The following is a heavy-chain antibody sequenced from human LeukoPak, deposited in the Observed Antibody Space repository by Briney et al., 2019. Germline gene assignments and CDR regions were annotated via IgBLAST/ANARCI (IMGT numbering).Heavy chain of an antibody. V-gene: IGHV1-2*02. J-gene: IGHJ4*02. CDR2: INPNSGGT. Sequence: GASVKVSCKASGYTFTGYYMHWVRQAPGQGLEWMGWINPNSGGTNYAQKFQGRVTMTRDTSISTAYMELSRLRSDGTAVYYCARVVVAATVPDYWGQGTLVTVSS. D-gene: IGHD2-15*01. CDR1: GYTFTGYY. CDR3: ARVVVAATVPDY.